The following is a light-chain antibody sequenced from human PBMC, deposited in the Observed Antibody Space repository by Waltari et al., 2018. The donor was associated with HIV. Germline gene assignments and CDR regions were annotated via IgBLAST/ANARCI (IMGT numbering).Light chain of an antibody. CDR2: CYN. CDR3: HSYDSSLSAYV. CDR1: SSNIGAGYD. J-gene: IGLJ1*01. Sequence: QSVLTQPPSVSGAPGQRVTISCTGSSSNIGAGYDVHWYPKLPATAHKVVTYCYNNRPSGVPDRFSGSKSGTSATSASLAITGLQAEDEADYYCHSYDSSLSAYVFGTGTNVAVL. V-gene: IGLV1-40*01.